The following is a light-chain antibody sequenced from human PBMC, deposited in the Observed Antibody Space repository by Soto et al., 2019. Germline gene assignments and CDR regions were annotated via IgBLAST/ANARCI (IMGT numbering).Light chain of an antibody. CDR1: SGDIGSYNR. Sequence: QSALTQPASVSGSPGQSITISCTGTSGDIGSYNRVSWYQQHPGKAPKLIIYEVTDRPSGVSNRFSGSKSGNTASLTTSGLQAEAEGHYYRPSYDSTLSARYVFGTGTKVTVL. CDR2: EVT. V-gene: IGLV2-14*01. CDR3: PSYDSTLSARYV. J-gene: IGLJ1*01.